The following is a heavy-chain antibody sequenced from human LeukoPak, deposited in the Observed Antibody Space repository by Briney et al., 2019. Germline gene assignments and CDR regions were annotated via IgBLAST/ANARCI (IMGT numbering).Heavy chain of an antibody. Sequence: GGSLRLSCAASGFTFSSYAMSWVRQAPGKGLEWVSYICNIISTTHYADSVRGRFTVSRDDAKSSLYLQMSSLRVEDTAVYYCARTAYDLRGQSLVPGLDSWGQGTLVTVSS. D-gene: IGHD6-19*01. CDR1: GFTFSSYA. CDR3: ARTAYDLRGQSLVPGLDS. CDR2: ICNIISTT. J-gene: IGHJ4*02. V-gene: IGHV3-48*04.